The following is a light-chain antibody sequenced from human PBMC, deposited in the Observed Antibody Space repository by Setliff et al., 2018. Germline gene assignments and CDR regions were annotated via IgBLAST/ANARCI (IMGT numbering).Light chain of an antibody. Sequence: QSVLTQPPSASGSPGQSVTISCTGTSSDVGGYNYVSWYQQHPGKAPKLVIYEVSKRPSGVPDRFSGSKSGNAASLTVSGLQAEDEADYYCSSYAGSNTPYVFGTGTKAPS. V-gene: IGLV2-8*01. J-gene: IGLJ1*01. CDR1: SSDVGGYNY. CDR3: SSYAGSNTPYV. CDR2: EVS.